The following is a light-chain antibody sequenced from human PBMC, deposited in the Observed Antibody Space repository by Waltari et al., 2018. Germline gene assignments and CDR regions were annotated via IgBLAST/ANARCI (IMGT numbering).Light chain of an antibody. Sequence: DIVMTQSPDSLAVSLGERATINCRASQSVLYISDNRDYLAWYQQKPGQPPKLLINWASTRASGVPDRISGSGSGTDFTLTISSLQAEDVAVYYCQQHFSTPVTFGGGTKVEI. V-gene: IGKV4-1*01. CDR3: QQHFSTPVT. J-gene: IGKJ4*01. CDR2: WAS. CDR1: QSVLYISDNRDY.